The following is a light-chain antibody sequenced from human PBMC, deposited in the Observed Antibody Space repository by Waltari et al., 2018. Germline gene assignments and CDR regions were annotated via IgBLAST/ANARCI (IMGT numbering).Light chain of an antibody. CDR2: DAS. J-gene: IGKJ5*01. CDR1: QSVDYY. Sequence: EIVLTQSPATLSLPPGEGATLSCRASQSVDYYLAWYQQKPGQAPRLLLHDASNRATGVPARFSGSGSGTDFSLTISSLEPEDFAVYYCQQRRSWPITFGQGTRLEIK. CDR3: QQRRSWPIT. V-gene: IGKV3-11*01.